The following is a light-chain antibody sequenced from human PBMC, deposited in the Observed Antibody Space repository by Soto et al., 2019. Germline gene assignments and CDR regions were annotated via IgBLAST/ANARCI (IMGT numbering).Light chain of an antibody. J-gene: IGKJ1*01. CDR3: QQSYSTPPT. Sequence: DIQMTQSPSSLSASVGDRVTITCRASQSISSYLNWYQQKPGKAPKLLIYAASSLPSGVPSRFSGSGSGTDFTLTISSLQPEDFATYYCQQSYSTPPTFGQGTQVEIK. V-gene: IGKV1-39*01. CDR1: QSISSY. CDR2: AAS.